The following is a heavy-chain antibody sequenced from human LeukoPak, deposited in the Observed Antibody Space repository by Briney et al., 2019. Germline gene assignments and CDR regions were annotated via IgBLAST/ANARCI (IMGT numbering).Heavy chain of an antibody. D-gene: IGHD5-18*01. J-gene: IGHJ4*02. CDR1: GGTFSSYA. CDR3: AREGSYGQIDY. Sequence: ASVKVSCKASGGTFSSYAISWVRQAPGQGLEWMGWSNAGNGNTKYSQEFQGRVTITRDTSASTAYMELSSLRSEDMAVYYCAREGSYGQIDYWGQGTLVTVSS. CDR2: SNAGNGNT. V-gene: IGHV1-3*02.